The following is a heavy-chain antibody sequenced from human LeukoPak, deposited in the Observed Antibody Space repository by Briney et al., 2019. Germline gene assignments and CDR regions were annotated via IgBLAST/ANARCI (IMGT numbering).Heavy chain of an antibody. CDR1: GGTFSSYP. J-gene: IGHJ4*02. CDR2: INPSGGST. V-gene: IGHV1-46*01. CDR3: ARGTKLRYFDWAIRSLSGDDY. Sequence: ASVKVSCKASGGTFSSYPISWMRQAPGQGLEWMGIINPSGGSTSYAQKFQGRVTMTRDTSTSTVYMELSSLRSEDTAVYYCARGTKLRYFDWAIRSLSGDDYWGQGTLVTVSS. D-gene: IGHD3-9*01.